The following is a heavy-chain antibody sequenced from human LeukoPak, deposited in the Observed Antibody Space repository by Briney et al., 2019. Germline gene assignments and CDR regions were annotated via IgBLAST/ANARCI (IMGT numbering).Heavy chain of an antibody. CDR2: IHYSGSI. V-gene: IGHV4-39*01. D-gene: IGHD3-10*01. J-gene: IGHJ3*02. CDR1: GGSISSNSYF. CDR3: ASQKTLVRGAIRLFDASDI. Sequence: SETLSLTCTVSGGSISSNSYFWGWIRHPPGKGLEWIGIIHYSGSIYYSPSRKSRLSISIDTSKNQFSLKLSSVTAADTAVYYCASQKTLVRGAIRLFDASDIWGQGTVVTVSS.